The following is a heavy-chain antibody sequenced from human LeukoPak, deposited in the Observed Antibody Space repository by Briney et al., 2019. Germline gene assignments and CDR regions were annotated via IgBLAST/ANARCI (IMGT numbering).Heavy chain of an antibody. Sequence: GSLRLSCAASGFTFSSYSMNWVRQAPGKGLEYVSAISSNGGSTYYANSVKGRFTISRDNSKNTLYLQMGSLRAEDMAVYYCARGPAAGILRYFDYWGQGTLVTVSS. D-gene: IGHD6-13*01. CDR3: ARGPAAGILRYFDY. J-gene: IGHJ4*02. CDR1: GFTFSSYS. CDR2: ISSNGGST. V-gene: IGHV3-64*01.